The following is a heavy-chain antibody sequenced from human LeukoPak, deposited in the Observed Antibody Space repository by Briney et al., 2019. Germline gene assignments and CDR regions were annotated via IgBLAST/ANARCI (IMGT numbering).Heavy chain of an antibody. D-gene: IGHD3-3*01. V-gene: IGHV3-11*04. CDR1: GFTFSDSY. CDR3: ARDKNGVFDI. CDR2: ISSGSTYI. Sequence: GGSLRLSCAASGFTFSDSYMSWIRQVPGKGLEWVSSISSGSTYIYNADSVQGRFTISRDNAKNSLFLLVNSLRAEDTAVYCCARDKNGVFDIWGQGTMVTVSS. J-gene: IGHJ3*02.